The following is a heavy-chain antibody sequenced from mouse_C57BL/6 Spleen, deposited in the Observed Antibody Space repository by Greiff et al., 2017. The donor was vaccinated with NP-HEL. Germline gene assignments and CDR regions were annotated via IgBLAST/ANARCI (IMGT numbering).Heavy chain of an antibody. D-gene: IGHD1-1*01. V-gene: IGHV1-74*01. CDR2: IHPSDSDT. CDR3: ATPLDYVSRDYAMDY. CDR1: GYTFTSYW. Sequence: QVQLQQSGAELVKPGASVKVSCKASGYTFTSYWMHWVKQRPGQGLEWIGRIHPSDSDTNYNQKFKGKATLTVDKSSSTAYMQLSSLTSEDSAVYYCATPLDYVSRDYAMDYWGQGTSVTVSS. J-gene: IGHJ4*01.